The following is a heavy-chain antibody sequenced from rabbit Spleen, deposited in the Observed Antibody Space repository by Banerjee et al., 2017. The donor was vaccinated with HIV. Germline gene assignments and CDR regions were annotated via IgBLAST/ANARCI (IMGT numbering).Heavy chain of an antibody. D-gene: IGHD2-1*01. V-gene: IGHV1S45*01. Sequence: QEQLVESGGGLVKPEGSLTLTCTASGFDFSNKAVMCWVRQAPGKGLEWIACIWADDDAVTRYASWAKGRFTISKASSTTVTLQMTSLTAADTATYFCAKDWTDGYGDYPHATNLWGPGTLVTVS. CDR2: IWADDDAVT. CDR3: AKDWTDGYGDYPHATNL. J-gene: IGHJ4*01. CDR1: GFDFSNKAV.